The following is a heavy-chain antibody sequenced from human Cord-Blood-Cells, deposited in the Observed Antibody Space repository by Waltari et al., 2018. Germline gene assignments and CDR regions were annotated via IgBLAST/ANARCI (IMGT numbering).Heavy chain of an antibody. J-gene: IGHJ1*01. CDR3: ASQGRSAAAGTEYFQH. D-gene: IGHD6-13*01. CDR2: INHSGST. CDR1: GGSFSGYS. V-gene: IGHV4-34*01. Sequence: QVQLQQWGAGLLKHSETLSLPCAVYGGSFSGYSLSWIRQPPGKGLEWIGEINHSGSTNYNPSLKGRVTISVDTSKNQFSLKLSSVTAADTAVYYCASQGRSAAAGTEYFQHWGQGTLVTVSS.